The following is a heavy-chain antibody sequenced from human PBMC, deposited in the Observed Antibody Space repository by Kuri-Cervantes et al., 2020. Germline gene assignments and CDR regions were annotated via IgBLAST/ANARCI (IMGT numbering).Heavy chain of an antibody. Sequence: GESLKISCAASGFTVSSNYMSWVRQAPGKGLEWVSYISSSGSTLYYTDSVKGRFTISRDNAKNSLYLQMSSLRAEDTAVYYCARIPTYYDFWSVTTLYYYYMDVWGKGTTVTVSS. CDR1: GFTVSSNY. D-gene: IGHD3-3*01. V-gene: IGHV3-11*04. J-gene: IGHJ6*03. CDR2: ISSSGSTL. CDR3: ARIPTYYDFWSVTTLYYYYMDV.